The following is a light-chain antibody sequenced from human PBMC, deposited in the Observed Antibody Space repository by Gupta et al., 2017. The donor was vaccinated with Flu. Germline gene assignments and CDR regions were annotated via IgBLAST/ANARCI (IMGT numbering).Light chain of an antibody. CDR2: DAS. J-gene: IGKJ2*01. CDR3: QHQKNFPWP. CDR1: QEIKKY. Sequence: PSSLSASVGDRVTLTCQASQEIKKYLDWYQQKPGKAPKLLIYDASKVERGVPSRFSGSGCGTEFTFNISSRHPEDFANYYCQHQKNFPWPFGQGTKLDIK. V-gene: IGKV1-33*01.